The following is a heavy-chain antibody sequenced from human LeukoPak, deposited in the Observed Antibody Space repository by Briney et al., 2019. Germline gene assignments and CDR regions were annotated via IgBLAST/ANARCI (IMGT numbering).Heavy chain of an antibody. CDR2: IYYTGIT. CDR1: GGSVNSGSYY. J-gene: IGHJ4*02. V-gene: IGHV4-61*01. Sequence: SETLSLTCAVSGGSVNSGSYYWSWIRQHPGKGLEWIGYIYYTGITNYNPSLKSRVTISVDTSKNQFSLNLNSVTAADTAVYYCATSQCGSDCYLAGDYWGQGTLVTISS. D-gene: IGHD2-21*02. CDR3: ATSQCGSDCYLAGDY.